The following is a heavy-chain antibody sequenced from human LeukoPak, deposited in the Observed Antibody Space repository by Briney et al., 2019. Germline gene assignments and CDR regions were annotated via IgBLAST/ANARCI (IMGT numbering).Heavy chain of an antibody. Sequence: GASVKVSCKASGYTFTSYDINWVRQATGQGLEWMGWMNPNSGNTGYAQKFQGRVTMTRNTSISTAYMELSSLRSEDTAVYYCARDRYCTNGVCGLYYYYGMDVWGQGTTVTVSS. J-gene: IGHJ6*02. V-gene: IGHV1-8*01. D-gene: IGHD2-8*01. CDR1: GYTFTSYD. CDR3: ARDRYCTNGVCGLYYYYGMDV. CDR2: MNPNSGNT.